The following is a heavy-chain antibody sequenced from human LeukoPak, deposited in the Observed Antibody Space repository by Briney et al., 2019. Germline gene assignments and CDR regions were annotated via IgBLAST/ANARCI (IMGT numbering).Heavy chain of an antibody. CDR2: ISGSGGST. V-gene: IGHV3-23*01. J-gene: IGHJ6*02. CDR1: GFTFSSYA. Sequence: GASLRLSCAASGFTFSSYAMSWVRQAPGKGLEWVSAISGSGGSTYYADSVKGRFTISRDNSKNTVYLQMNSLRVEDTAVYYCARDSSGGSYLDVWGQGATVTVSS. D-gene: IGHD1-26*01. CDR3: ARDSSGGSYLDV.